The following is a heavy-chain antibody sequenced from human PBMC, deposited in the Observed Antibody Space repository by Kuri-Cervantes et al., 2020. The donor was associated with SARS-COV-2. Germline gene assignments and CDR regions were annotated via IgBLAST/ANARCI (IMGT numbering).Heavy chain of an antibody. V-gene: IGHV1-2*02. CDR2: INPNSGGT. Sequence: ASVKVSCKASGYTFTGYYMHWVRQAPGQGLEWMGWINPNSGGTNYAQKFQGRVTMTRDTSISTAYMELSRLRSDDTAVYYCARGGVEGVVVAATRGHNWFDPWGQGTLVTVSS. D-gene: IGHD2-15*01. J-gene: IGHJ5*02. CDR1: GYTFTGYY. CDR3: ARGGVEGVVVAATRGHNWFDP.